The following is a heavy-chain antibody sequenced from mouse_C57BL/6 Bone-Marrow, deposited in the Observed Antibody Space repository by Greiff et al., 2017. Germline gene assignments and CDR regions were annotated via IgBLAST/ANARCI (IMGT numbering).Heavy chain of an antibody. D-gene: IGHD2-3*01. V-gene: IGHV1-59*01. CDR2: IDPSDSYT. CDR3: ARLKLIYDGYYCNNYDY. CDR1: GYTFTSYW. J-gene: IGHJ2*01. Sequence: QVQLQQSGAELVMPGTSVKLSCKASGYTFTSYWMHWVKQRPGQGLEWIGVIDPSDSYTNYNQKFKGKSTLTVDTSSSSDYMQLSSLTSEDSAVYYCARLKLIYDGYYCNNYDYWGQGTTLTVSS.